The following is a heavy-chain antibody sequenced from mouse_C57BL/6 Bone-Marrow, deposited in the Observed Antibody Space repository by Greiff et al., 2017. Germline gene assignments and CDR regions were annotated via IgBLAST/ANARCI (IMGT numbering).Heavy chain of an antibody. J-gene: IGHJ4*01. D-gene: IGHD2-12*01. V-gene: IGHV2-5*01. Sequence: VHLVESGPGLVQPSQSLSITCTVSGFSLTSYGVHWVRQSPGKGLEWLGVIWRGGSTDYNAAFMSRLSITKDNSKSQVFFKMNSLQADDTAIYYCANLSWPRRRGGYYAMDYWGQGTSVTVSS. CDR3: ANLSWPRRRGGYYAMDY. CDR1: GFSLTSYG. CDR2: IWRGGST.